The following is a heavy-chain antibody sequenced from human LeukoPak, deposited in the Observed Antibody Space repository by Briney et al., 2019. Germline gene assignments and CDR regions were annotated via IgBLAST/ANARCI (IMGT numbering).Heavy chain of an antibody. CDR3: ARDTLGYCSGGSCYRLHYYYYMDV. V-gene: IGHV3-7*01. CDR2: IKQDGSEK. J-gene: IGHJ6*03. D-gene: IGHD2-15*01. Sequence: GGSLRLSCAASGFTFSSYWMSWVRQAPGKGLEWVANIKQDGSEKYYVDSVKGRFTISRDNAKNSLYLQMNSLRAEDTAVYYCARDTLGYCSGGSCYRLHYYYYMDVWGKGTTVTISS. CDR1: GFTFSSYW.